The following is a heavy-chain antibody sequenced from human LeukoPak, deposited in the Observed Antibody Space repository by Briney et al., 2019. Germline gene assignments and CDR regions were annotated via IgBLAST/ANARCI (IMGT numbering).Heavy chain of an antibody. Sequence: ASVKVSCKASGYTFTSYDINWVRQATGQGLEWMGWMNPNSGNTGYAQKFQGRVTMTRNTSISTAYMELSSLRSEATAVYYCARAGSSGYYRDFDYWGQGTLVTVSS. CDR3: ARAGSSGYYRDFDY. CDR1: GYTFTSYD. J-gene: IGHJ4*02. D-gene: IGHD3-22*01. CDR2: MNPNSGNT. V-gene: IGHV1-8*01.